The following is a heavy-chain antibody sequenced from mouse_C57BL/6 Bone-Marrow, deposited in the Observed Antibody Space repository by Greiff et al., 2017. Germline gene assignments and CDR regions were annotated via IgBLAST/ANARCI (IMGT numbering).Heavy chain of an antibody. CDR2: ISNGGGST. J-gene: IGHJ1*03. Sequence: EVMLVESGGGLVQPGGSLKLSCAASEFPFSAYYMYWVRQTPEKRLEWVAYISNGGGSTYYPDTVKGRFTISRDNAKNTLYLQMSRLKSEDTAMYYCARLEARYWYFDVWGTGTTVTVSS. V-gene: IGHV5-12*01. CDR3: ARLEARYWYFDV. CDR1: EFPFSAYY.